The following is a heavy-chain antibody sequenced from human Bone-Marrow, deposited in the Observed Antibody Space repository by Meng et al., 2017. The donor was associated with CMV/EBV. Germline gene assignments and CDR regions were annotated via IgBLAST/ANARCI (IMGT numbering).Heavy chain of an antibody. Sequence: GGSLRLSCAASGFTFSSYEMHWVRQATGKGLEWVSAIGTAGDTYYPGSVKGRFTISRENAKNSLYLQMNSLRAGDTAVYYCASGAPGFKKGWQLVVDYYYGMDVWGQGTTVTVSS. CDR3: ASGAPGFKKGWQLVVDYYYGMDV. D-gene: IGHD6-6*01. CDR1: GFTFSSYE. V-gene: IGHV3-13*01. J-gene: IGHJ6*02. CDR2: IGTAGDT.